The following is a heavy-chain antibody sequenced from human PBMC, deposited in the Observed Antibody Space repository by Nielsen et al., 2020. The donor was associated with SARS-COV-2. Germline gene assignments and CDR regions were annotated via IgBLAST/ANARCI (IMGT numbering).Heavy chain of an antibody. D-gene: IGHD6-13*01. J-gene: IGHJ4*02. CDR2: ISGSGGST. CDR3: AKSVAASENYFDY. Sequence: GESLKISCAASGFSLRSSSMNWVRQAPGKGLEWVSAISGSGGSTYYADSVKGRFTISRDNSKNTLYLQMNSLRAEDTAVYYCAKSVAASENYFDYWGQGTLVTVSS. CDR1: GFSLRSSS. V-gene: IGHV3-23*01.